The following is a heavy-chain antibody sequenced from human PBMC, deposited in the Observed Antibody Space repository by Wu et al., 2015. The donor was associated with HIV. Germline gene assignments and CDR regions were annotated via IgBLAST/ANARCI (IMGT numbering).Heavy chain of an antibody. CDR1: GYTFTDYY. CDR3: ARGGGYSHGYYDWFDP. Sequence: QVQLLQSGAEVKKPGASVIISCKASGYTFTDYYIYWVRQAPGQGPEWMGWINSNRGGTKYAQKFQGRVTMSRDTAISTAYMELASLTSDDTAVYYCARGGGYSHGYYDWFDPWGQGTLVTVSS. V-gene: IGHV1-2*02. CDR2: INSNRGGT. D-gene: IGHD5-18*01. J-gene: IGHJ5*02.